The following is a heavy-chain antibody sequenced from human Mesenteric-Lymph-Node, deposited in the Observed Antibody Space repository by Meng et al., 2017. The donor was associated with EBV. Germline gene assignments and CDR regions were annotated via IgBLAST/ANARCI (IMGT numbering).Heavy chain of an antibody. Sequence: QVQRQESGPGLVKPSETLSLTCPVSGGSVNSGSYYRSWIRQPPGKGLQWIGYIFSSGSTNYNPSFKSRVTISVDMSKNHFSLRLTSVTPADTAVYYCARGYGSGSYRYFDYWGQGTLVTVSS. CDR3: ARGYGSGSYRYFDY. D-gene: IGHD3-10*01. CDR1: GGSVNSGSYY. V-gene: IGHV4-61*03. CDR2: IFSSGST. J-gene: IGHJ4*02.